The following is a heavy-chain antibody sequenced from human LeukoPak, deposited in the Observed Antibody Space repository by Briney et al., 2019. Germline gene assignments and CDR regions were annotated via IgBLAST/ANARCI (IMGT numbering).Heavy chain of an antibody. D-gene: IGHD3-22*01. J-gene: IGHJ4*02. V-gene: IGHV3-20*04. CDR3: ARGHHYYDSSGYTDGNFDY. CDR2: INWHGGST. Sequence: GGSLSLSCAASGFTFDDYGMSWVRQAPGEGLEWVSGINWHGGSTGYADSVKGRFTIARDNAKNTLYLQMNSLRAEDTAVYYCARGHHYYDSSGYTDGNFDYWGQGTLVTASS. CDR1: GFTFDDYG.